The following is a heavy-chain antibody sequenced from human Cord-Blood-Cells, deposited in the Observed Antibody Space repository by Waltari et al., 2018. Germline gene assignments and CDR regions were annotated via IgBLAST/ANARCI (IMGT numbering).Heavy chain of an antibody. CDR1: GGSFSGYY. J-gene: IGHJ6*02. CDR3: ARWEYYDSSGYYYYYYGMDV. V-gene: IGHV4-34*01. D-gene: IGHD3-22*01. CDR2: INHSGST. Sequence: QVQLQQWGAGLLKPSETLSLTCAVYGGSFSGYYWSWLRQPPGKGREWIGEINHSGSTNYNPSLKSRVTISVDTSKNQFSLKLSSVTAADTAVYYCARWEYYDSSGYYYYYYGMDVWGQGTTVTVSS.